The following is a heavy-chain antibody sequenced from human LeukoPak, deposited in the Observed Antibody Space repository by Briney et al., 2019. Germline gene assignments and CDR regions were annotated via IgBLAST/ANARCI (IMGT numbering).Heavy chain of an antibody. CDR1: PFTFSSHA. D-gene: IGHD3-16*01. CDR3: ARGGTYYYQYYYMDV. V-gene: IGHV3-30*08. Sequence: PGGSLRLSCAASPFTFSSHAMNWVRQAPGKGLDWVAVMSFDGRHIYYADSVKGLFTISRDNSKNPLFLQMNSLNADDTAVYYCARGGTYYYQYYYMDVWGKGTTVTVSS. CDR2: MSFDGRHI. J-gene: IGHJ6*03.